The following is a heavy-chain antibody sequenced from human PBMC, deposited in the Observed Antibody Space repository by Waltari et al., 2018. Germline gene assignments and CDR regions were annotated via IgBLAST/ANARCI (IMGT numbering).Heavy chain of an antibody. J-gene: IGHJ5*02. CDR3: ARLRSNMTPFDP. V-gene: IGHV4-39*01. D-gene: IGHD2-8*01. CDR1: GDSISSSSYY. CDR2: IYHSGST. Sequence: QLQLQGSGPGQVNPSETLSLTCTVSGDSISSSSYYWGWIRQPPGKGLEWIGSIYHSGSTYYNPSLKSRLSISVDTPKNQFSLKLSSVTAADAAIYYCARLRSNMTPFDPWGQGTLVTVSS.